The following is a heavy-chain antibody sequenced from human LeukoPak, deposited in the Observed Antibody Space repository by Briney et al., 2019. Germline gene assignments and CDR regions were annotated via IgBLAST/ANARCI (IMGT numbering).Heavy chain of an antibody. CDR1: GGSFSGYY. J-gene: IGHJ4*02. CDR2: INHSGST. Sequence: SETLSLTCAVYGGSFSGYYWSWIRQPPGKGLEWIGEINHSGSTNYNPSLKSRVTISVDTSKNQFSLKLSSVTAADTAVYYCARVRGVRGVITLDYWGQGTPVTVSS. V-gene: IGHV4-34*01. CDR3: ARVRGVRGVITLDY. D-gene: IGHD3-10*01.